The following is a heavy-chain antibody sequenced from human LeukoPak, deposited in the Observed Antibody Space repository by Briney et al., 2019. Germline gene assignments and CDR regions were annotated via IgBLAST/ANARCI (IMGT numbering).Heavy chain of an antibody. CDR3: AKELRRITIFGVVTFDY. V-gene: IGHV3-23*01. Sequence: GGSLRLSCAASRFTFSSYAMSWVRQAPGKGLEWVSAISGSGGSTYYADSVKGRFTISRDNSKNTLYLQMNSLRAEDTAVYYCAKELRRITIFGVVTFDYWGQGTLVTVSS. D-gene: IGHD3-3*01. CDR2: ISGSGGST. CDR1: RFTFSSYA. J-gene: IGHJ4*02.